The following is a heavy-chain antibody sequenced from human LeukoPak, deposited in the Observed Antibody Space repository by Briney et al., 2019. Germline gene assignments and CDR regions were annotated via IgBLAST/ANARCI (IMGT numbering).Heavy chain of an antibody. CDR1: GFTFSSYW. CDR3: ARDLGQSSSWKINYFDY. Sequence: GGSLRLSCAASGFTFSSYWVSWVRQAPGKGLEWVANIKQDGSEKYYVDSVKGRFTISRDNAKNSLYLQMDSLRAEDTAVYYCARDLGQSSSWKINYFDYWGQGTLVTVSS. D-gene: IGHD6-13*01. CDR2: IKQDGSEK. J-gene: IGHJ4*02. V-gene: IGHV3-7*03.